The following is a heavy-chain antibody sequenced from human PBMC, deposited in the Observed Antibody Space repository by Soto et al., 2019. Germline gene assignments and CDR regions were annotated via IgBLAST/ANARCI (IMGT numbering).Heavy chain of an antibody. CDR3: AKERRIAVAGTVGADY. J-gene: IGHJ4*02. V-gene: IGHV3-23*01. CDR2: ISGSGGST. CDR1: GFTFSSYA. Sequence: GGSLRLSCAASGFTFSSYAMSWVRQAPGKGLEWVSAISGSGGSTYYADSVKGRFTIYRDNSKNTLYLQMNSLRAEDTAVYYCAKERRIAVAGTVGADYWGQGTLVTVSS. D-gene: IGHD6-19*01.